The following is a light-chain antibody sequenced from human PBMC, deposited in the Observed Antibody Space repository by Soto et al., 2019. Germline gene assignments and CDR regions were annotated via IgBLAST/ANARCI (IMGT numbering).Light chain of an antibody. CDR3: NSYTSASTYV. J-gene: IGLJ1*01. CDR2: EVV. CDR1: KNDIGVYDF. Sequence: QSALTQPPSASGSPGQSVTISCTGTKNDIGVYDFVSWYQHHPGKAPRLIIYEVVQRPSGVPDRFSGSKSGNTASLTVSGLQAADEADYYCNSYTSASTYVFGTGTKLTVL. V-gene: IGLV2-8*01.